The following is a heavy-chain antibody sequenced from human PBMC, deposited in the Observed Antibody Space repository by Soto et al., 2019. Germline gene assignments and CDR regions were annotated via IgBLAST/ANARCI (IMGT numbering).Heavy chain of an antibody. D-gene: IGHD3-16*02. V-gene: IGHV3-23*01. Sequence: EVRLLESGGGLVQPGGSLRLSCEGSGFTFTNYGMDWVRQAPGKGLEWISFISGAGDTTYYADPVKGRFIISRDNSKNTLYLQMNSLRAEDTALYYCAKSFTQSNVWRAYRHKTHFDYWGQGALVTGTS. CDR1: GFTFTNYG. J-gene: IGHJ4*02. CDR2: ISGAGDTT. CDR3: AKSFTQSNVWRAYRHKTHFDY.